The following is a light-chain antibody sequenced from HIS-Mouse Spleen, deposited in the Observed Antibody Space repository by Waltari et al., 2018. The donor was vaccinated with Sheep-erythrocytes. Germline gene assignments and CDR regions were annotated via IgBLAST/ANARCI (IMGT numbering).Light chain of an antibody. J-gene: IGLJ1*01. CDR3: CSYAGSYTYV. CDR1: SSHVGGYNY. Sequence: QSALTQPRSVSESPGQSVTISCTGTSSHVGGYNYVSWYQQHPGKAPKLMIYDVSKRPSGVPDRFPGSKSGNTASLTISGLQAEDEADYYCCSYAGSYTYVFGTGTKVTVL. V-gene: IGLV2-11*01. CDR2: DVS.